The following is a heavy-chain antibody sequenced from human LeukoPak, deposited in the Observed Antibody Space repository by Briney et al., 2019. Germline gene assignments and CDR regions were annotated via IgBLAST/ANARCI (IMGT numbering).Heavy chain of an antibody. Sequence: PSETLSLTCTVSGGSISSYYWSWIRQPAGKGLEWIGRVHTSGSTNSNPSLKRRVTISVDTSKKQFSLKLTSVTAADTAVYYCARGVVLTGYPLDFWGRGTLVTVSS. V-gene: IGHV4-4*07. D-gene: IGHD3-9*01. CDR3: ARGVVLTGYPLDF. CDR1: GGSISSYY. J-gene: IGHJ4*02. CDR2: VHTSGST.